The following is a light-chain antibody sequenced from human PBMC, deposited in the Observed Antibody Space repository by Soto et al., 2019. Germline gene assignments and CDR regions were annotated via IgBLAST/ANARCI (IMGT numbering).Light chain of an antibody. V-gene: IGLV2-11*01. CDR1: SSDVGVYNY. J-gene: IGLJ3*02. Sequence: QCALTQPRSVSGSPGQSVTISCTGTSSDVGVYNYVSWYQQHPGKAPQLVIYDVIKRPSGVPYRFSGSKSGNTPSLTISGLQAEDEADYYCCSYAGSSLWVFGGGTKLTVL. CDR3: CSYAGSSLWV. CDR2: DVI.